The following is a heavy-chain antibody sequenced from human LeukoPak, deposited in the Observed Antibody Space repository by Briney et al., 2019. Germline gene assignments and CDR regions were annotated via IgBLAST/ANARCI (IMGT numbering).Heavy chain of an antibody. Sequence: PGGSLRLSCAASGFTFSSYAMSWVRQAPGKGLEWVSSISGSGNRTYYAESVKGRFTISRDNSRNTLFLQMNSLRADDTAVYYCATRYYFDCWGQGTLVAVSS. CDR2: ISGSGNRT. CDR1: GFTFSSYA. CDR3: ATRYYFDC. J-gene: IGHJ4*02. V-gene: IGHV3-23*01.